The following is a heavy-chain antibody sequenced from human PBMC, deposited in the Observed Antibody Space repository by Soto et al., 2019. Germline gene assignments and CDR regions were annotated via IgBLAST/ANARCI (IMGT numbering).Heavy chain of an antibody. D-gene: IGHD1-26*01. CDR2: IWYDGRNT. J-gene: IGHJ4*02. CDR3: AGDLEGALTWGYQLDY. CDR1: GFTFSNYA. Sequence: GGSLRLSCVASGFTFSNYAMHWVRQAPGKGLEWLAFIWYDGRNTYYADSVKGRFTISRDNSKNTLYLQTDSLRAEDTAVYYCAGDLEGALTWGYQLDYWGRGTPGHRLL. V-gene: IGHV3-33*08.